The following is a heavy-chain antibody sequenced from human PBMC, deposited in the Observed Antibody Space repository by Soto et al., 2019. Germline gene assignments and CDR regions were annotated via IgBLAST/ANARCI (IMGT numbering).Heavy chain of an antibody. V-gene: IGHV4-59*02. CDR2: GYNSGST. J-gene: IGHJ4*02. CDR1: GFSVSSTY. CDR3: ARIPYGRAAFDY. Sequence: SETLSLTCSVSGFSVSSTYWGWVRQSPGKGLEWIGYGYNSGSTIYSPSLKSRITISMYPSKNQFSLRLRSVTAADTAVYYCARIPYGRAAFDYWGQGNLVT. D-gene: IGHD3-10*01.